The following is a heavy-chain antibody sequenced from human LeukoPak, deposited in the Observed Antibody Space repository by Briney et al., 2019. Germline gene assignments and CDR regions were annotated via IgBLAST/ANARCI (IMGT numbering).Heavy chain of an antibody. CDR1: GFTFSSYA. CDR3: ARDNSGYDYAFDI. CDR2: ISGSGGST. D-gene: IGHD5-12*01. J-gene: IGHJ3*02. V-gene: IGHV3-23*01. Sequence: GGSLRLSCAASGFTFSSYAMSWVRQAPGKGLEWVSAISGSGGSTYYADFVKGRFTISRDNSKNTQYLQMNSLRAEDTAVYYCARDNSGYDYAFDIWGQGTKVTASS.